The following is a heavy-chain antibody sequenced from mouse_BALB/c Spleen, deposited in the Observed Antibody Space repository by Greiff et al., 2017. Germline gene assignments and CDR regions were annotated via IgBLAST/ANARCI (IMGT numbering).Heavy chain of an antibody. J-gene: IGHJ4*01. CDR1: GFTFSSFG. CDR2: ISSGGSYT. V-gene: IGHV5-9-3*01. Sequence: EVMLVESGGGLVQPGGSRKLSCAASGFTFSSFGMHWVRQAPEKGLEWVAYISSGGSYTYYPDSVKGRFTISRDNAKNTLYLQMSSLRSEDTAMYYCARHRGNYAYYAMDYWGQGTSVTVSS. CDR3: ARHRGNYAYYAMDY. D-gene: IGHD2-1*01.